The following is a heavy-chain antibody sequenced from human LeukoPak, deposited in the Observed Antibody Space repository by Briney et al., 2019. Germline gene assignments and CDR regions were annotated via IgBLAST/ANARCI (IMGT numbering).Heavy chain of an antibody. CDR1: GGTFSSYA. CDR3: ARHYYDSSGYYYARLGFDY. Sequence: SVKVSCKASGGTFSSYAISWVRQAPGQGLEWVGGIIPIFGTANYAQMFQGRVRITTDESTSTPSMELSSLRSEDTAVYYCARHYYDSSGYYYARLGFDYWGQGTLVTVSS. CDR2: IIPIFGTA. V-gene: IGHV1-69*05. D-gene: IGHD3-22*01. J-gene: IGHJ4*02.